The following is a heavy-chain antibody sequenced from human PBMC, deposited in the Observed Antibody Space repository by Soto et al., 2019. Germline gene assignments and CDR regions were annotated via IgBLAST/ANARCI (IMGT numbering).Heavy chain of an antibody. CDR2: ISYDGSNK. V-gene: IGHV3-30-3*01. CDR1: GLTFSTYA. Sequence: QVQLVESGGGVVQPGRSLRLSCAASGLTFSTYAMHWVRQAPGKGLEWVAVISYDGSNKYYTDSVKGRFTISRDNSKNTLYLQMNSLRAEDTAVYYCARHKRDLRFLEWSYYFDSWGQGTLVTVSS. J-gene: IGHJ4*02. D-gene: IGHD3-3*01. CDR3: ARHKRDLRFLEWSYYFDS.